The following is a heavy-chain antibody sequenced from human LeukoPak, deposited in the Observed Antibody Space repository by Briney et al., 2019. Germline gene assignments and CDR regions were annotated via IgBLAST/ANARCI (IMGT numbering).Heavy chain of an antibody. J-gene: IGHJ5*02. Sequence: SETLSLTCTVSGGSISSGSYYWSWIRQPAGKGLEWIGRIYTSGSTNYNPSLKSRVTISVDTSKNQLSLKLNSVTAADTAVYYCASGYNWFDPWGQGTLVTVSS. CDR2: IYTSGST. CDR3: ASGYNWFDP. V-gene: IGHV4-61*02. D-gene: IGHD6-25*01. CDR1: GGSISSGSYY.